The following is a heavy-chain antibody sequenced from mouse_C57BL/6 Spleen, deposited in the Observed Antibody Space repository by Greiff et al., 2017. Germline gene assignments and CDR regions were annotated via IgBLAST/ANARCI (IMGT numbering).Heavy chain of an antibody. CDR3: ARVRDTTVVADY. CDR1: GYTFTSYW. Sequence: QVQLQQPGAELVKPGASVKLSCKASGYTFTSYWMHWVKQRPGQGLEWIGEIGPSDSSTNYNQKFKGKATLTVYTSSSTAYMQLSSLASEDSAVYCCARVRDTTVVADYWGQGTTLTVSS. D-gene: IGHD1-1*01. CDR2: IGPSDSST. V-gene: IGHV1-50*01. J-gene: IGHJ2*01.